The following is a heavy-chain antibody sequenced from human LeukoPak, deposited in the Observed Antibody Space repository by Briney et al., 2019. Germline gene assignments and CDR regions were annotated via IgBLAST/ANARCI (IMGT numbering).Heavy chain of an antibody. V-gene: IGHV3-23*01. CDR1: EFTFSNYA. Sequence: GGSLRLSCAASEFTFSNYAMNWVRQAPGKGLEWVSGISGSGDSTYYADSVKGRFTISRDNSKNTLSLQMNSLRAEDTAIYYCTRDRWKSGGSGGGDYWGQGTLVTVSS. J-gene: IGHJ4*02. CDR2: ISGSGDST. CDR3: TRDRWKSGGSGGGDY. D-gene: IGHD2-15*01.